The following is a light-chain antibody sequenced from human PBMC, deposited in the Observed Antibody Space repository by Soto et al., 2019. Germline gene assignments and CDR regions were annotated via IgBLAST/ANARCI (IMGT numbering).Light chain of an antibody. J-gene: IGKJ1*01. CDR2: DAS. CDR1: QSVSTS. CDR3: QVRDVWPS. Sequence: IVLTQSPVTLALSPGEGAVLSCRASQSVSTSLAWYQHKPGQAPRLFIYDASKRAPGVPARFSGSGSGTDFTLTISSLEPEDFAVYYCQVRDVWPSFGQGTKVEIK. V-gene: IGKV3-11*01.